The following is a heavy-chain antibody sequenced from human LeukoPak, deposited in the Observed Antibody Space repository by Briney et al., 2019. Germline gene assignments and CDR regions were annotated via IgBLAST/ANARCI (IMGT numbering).Heavy chain of an antibody. CDR2: ISGSGSDGST. V-gene: IGHV3-23*01. CDR1: GFTFTYYA. CDR3: ARDTSSHFDY. D-gene: IGHD2-2*01. J-gene: IGHJ4*02. Sequence: GGSLRLSCAASGFTFTYYAMNWVRQAPGKGLEWVSAISGSGSDGSTYYADSVKGRFTISRDNSKNTLYLQINSLRADDTAVYYCARDTSSHFDYWGQGTLVTVSS.